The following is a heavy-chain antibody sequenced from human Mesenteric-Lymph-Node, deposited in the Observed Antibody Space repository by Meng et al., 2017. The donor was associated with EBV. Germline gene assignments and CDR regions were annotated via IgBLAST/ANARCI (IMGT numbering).Heavy chain of an antibody. CDR3: ASRPGYSFEFGT. J-gene: IGHJ5*02. V-gene: IGHV4-30-4*01. CDR2: IYYTGSI. Sequence: VQLQESGPGLVEPSGRLSLSCAVSGVSISNGGYYWTWIRQPPGKGLEWIGSIYYTGSIFYNSSLKSRVSMSVDASKNQFSLKLTSLTAADTAVYYCASRPGYSFEFGTWGQGTLVTVYS. D-gene: IGHD5-12*01. CDR1: GVSISNGGYY.